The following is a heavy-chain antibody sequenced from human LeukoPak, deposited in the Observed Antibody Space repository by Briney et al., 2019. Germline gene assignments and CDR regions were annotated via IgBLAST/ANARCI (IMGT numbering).Heavy chain of an antibody. CDR2: ISSSSSYI. V-gene: IGHV3-21*01. Sequence: PGGSLRLSCAASGFTLSSHSMNWVRQAPGKGLEWVSSISSSSSYIYYADSVKGRFTISRDNAKNSLYLQMNRLRAEDTAVYYCARAAENYGGRFDSWGQGTLVTVSS. CDR3: ARAAENYGGRFDS. D-gene: IGHD3-16*01. CDR1: GFTLSSHS. J-gene: IGHJ4*02.